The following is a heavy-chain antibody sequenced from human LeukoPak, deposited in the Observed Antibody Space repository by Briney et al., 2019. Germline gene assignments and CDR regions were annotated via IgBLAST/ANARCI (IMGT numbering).Heavy chain of an antibody. CDR1: GGSISSYY. Sequence: SETLSLTCTVSGGSISSYYWSWIRQPAGKGLEWIGRIYSSGSTNYNPSLKSRVTMPVDTSKNQFSLKLSSVTAADTAVYYCARDGYYYASSLYYYMDVWGKGTTVTISS. D-gene: IGHD3-10*01. J-gene: IGHJ6*03. CDR2: IYSSGST. V-gene: IGHV4-4*07. CDR3: ARDGYYYASSLYYYMDV.